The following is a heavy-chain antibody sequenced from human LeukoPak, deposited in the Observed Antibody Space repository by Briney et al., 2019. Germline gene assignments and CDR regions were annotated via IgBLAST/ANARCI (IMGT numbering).Heavy chain of an antibody. V-gene: IGHV1-8*01. CDR2: MNPNSGNT. Sequence: ASVRVSCNASGYTFTSYDINWVRQATGQGLEWMGWMNPNSGNTGYAQKFQGRVTMTRNTSISTAYMELSSLRSEDTAVYYCARVAMVRGVTLGYWGQGTLVTVSS. J-gene: IGHJ4*02. D-gene: IGHD3-10*01. CDR3: ARVAMVRGVTLGY. CDR1: GYTFTSYD.